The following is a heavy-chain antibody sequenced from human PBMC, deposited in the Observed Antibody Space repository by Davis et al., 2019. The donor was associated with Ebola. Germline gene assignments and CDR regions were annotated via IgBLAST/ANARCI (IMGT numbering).Heavy chain of an antibody. CDR1: GDTFSSYA. V-gene: IGHV1-69*06. J-gene: IGHJ5*02. Sequence: SVKVSCKASGDTFSSYAISWVRQAPGQGLEWMGGIIPIFGTANYAQKFQGRVTITANNSTNTAYMELSSLRSEDTAVYYCARDPYQVVAAKGFDPWGQGTMVTVSS. CDR3: ARDPYQVVAAKGFDP. CDR2: IIPIFGTA. D-gene: IGHD2-15*01.